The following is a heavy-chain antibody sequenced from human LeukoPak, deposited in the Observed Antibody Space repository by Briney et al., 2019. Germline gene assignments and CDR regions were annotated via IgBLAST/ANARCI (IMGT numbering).Heavy chain of an antibody. D-gene: IGHD6-6*01. J-gene: IGHJ4*02. Sequence: GRSLTLSRAASGFTFSSYGMEWVRQAPGKGLEWVAVTSYDGSNKYYADFVKGRFTIARDNSKNTLYLQMNSLRAEGTAVYYCAKHYRRRIADYYFDYWGQGTLVTVSS. CDR1: GFTFSSYG. CDR3: AKHYRRRIADYYFDY. CDR2: TSYDGSNK. V-gene: IGHV3-30*18.